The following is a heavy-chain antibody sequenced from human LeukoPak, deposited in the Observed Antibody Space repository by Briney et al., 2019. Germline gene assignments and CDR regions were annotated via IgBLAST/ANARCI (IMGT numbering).Heavy chain of an antibody. D-gene: IGHD6-19*01. Sequence: PGGSLRLSCAASGFTFSSYAMSWVRQAPGKGLEWVSAISGSGGSTYYADSVKGRFTISRDNSKNTLYLQMNSLRAEDTAVYCCAKDHGYSSGWYVGDYWGQGTLVTVSS. CDR2: ISGSGGST. CDR1: GFTFSSYA. CDR3: AKDHGYSSGWYVGDY. J-gene: IGHJ4*02. V-gene: IGHV3-23*01.